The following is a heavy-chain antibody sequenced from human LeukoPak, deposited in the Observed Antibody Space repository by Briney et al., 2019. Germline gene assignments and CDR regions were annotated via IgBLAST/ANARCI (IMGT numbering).Heavy chain of an antibody. D-gene: IGHD6-19*01. CDR1: GGSISSGDYY. V-gene: IGHV4-30-4*01. Sequence: PSETLSLTCTVSGGSISSGDYYWSWIRQPPGKGLEWIGYIYYSGSTYYNPSLKSRVTISVDTSKNQFSLKLSSVTAADTAVYYCARAVAGTSSIDYWGQGTLVTVSS. CDR2: IYYSGST. J-gene: IGHJ4*02. CDR3: ARAVAGTSSIDY.